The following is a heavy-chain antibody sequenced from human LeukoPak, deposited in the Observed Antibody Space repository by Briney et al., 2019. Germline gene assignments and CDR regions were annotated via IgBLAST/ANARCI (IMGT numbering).Heavy chain of an antibody. CDR2: IKQDGSEK. D-gene: IGHD5-18*01. CDR3: ARDRARGYSYGYVGTYYFDY. Sequence: PGGSLRLSCAASGFTFSSYWMSWVRQAPGKGLEWVANIKQDGSEKYYVDSVKGRFTISRDNAKNSLYLQMNSLRAEDTAVYYCARDRARGYSYGYVGTYYFDYWGQGTLVTVSS. CDR1: GFTFSSYW. J-gene: IGHJ4*02. V-gene: IGHV3-7*01.